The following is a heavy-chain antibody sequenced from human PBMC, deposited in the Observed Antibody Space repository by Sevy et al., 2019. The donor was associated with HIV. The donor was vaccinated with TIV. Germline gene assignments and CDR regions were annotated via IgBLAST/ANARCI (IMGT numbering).Heavy chain of an antibody. CDR2: INWNGVGT. D-gene: IGHD2-21*02. J-gene: IGHJ4*02. CDR3: ARERSCGGDCYYFDY. CDR1: GLNFDDYG. Sequence: GGSLSLSCAASGLNFDDYGMSWVRQAPGKGLEWVSAINWNGVGTSYADSVKGRCTISRDNAKNSLYVQMNSLRAEDTALYYCARERSCGGDCYYFDYWGQGTLVTVSS. V-gene: IGHV3-20*04.